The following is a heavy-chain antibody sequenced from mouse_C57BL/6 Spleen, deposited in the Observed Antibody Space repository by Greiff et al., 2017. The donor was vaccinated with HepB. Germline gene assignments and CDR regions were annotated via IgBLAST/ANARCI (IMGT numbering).Heavy chain of an antibody. V-gene: IGHV1-69*01. D-gene: IGHD2-4*01. J-gene: IGHJ4*01. CDR2: IDPSNSYT. CDR3: ARRYDYEGAMDY. Sequence: QVQLQQPGAELVMPGASVKLSCKASGYTFTSYWMHWVKQRPGQGLEWIGEIDPSNSYTNYNQKFKGKSTLTVDKSTSTAYMQLSSLTSEDSAVYYCARRYDYEGAMDYWGQRTSVTVSS. CDR1: GYTFTSYW.